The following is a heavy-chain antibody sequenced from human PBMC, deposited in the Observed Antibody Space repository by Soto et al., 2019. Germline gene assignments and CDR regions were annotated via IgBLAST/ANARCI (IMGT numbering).Heavy chain of an antibody. J-gene: IGHJ4*02. CDR1: GGTFSSYA. Sequence: ASVKVSCKASGGTFSSYAISWVRQAPGQGLEWMGRIIPILGIANYAQKIQGRVTITADKSKSTAYMEMRSLRSDDTAVYYCVRDKYDILTGYPPLFDYWGQGTLVTVS. CDR3: VRDKYDILTGYPPLFDY. D-gene: IGHD3-9*01. V-gene: IGHV1-69*04. CDR2: IIPILGIA.